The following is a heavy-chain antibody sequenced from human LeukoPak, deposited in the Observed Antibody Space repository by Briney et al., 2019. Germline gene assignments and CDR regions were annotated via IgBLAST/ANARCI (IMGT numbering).Heavy chain of an antibody. Sequence: GGSLRLSCAASGFTFSSYAMSWVRQAPGKGLEWVSVIYSGGSTYYADSVKGRFTISRDNSKNTLYLQMNSLRAEDTAVYYCARGGGIVGATGAFDYWGQGTLVTVSS. CDR1: GFTFSSYA. D-gene: IGHD1-26*01. V-gene: IGHV3-66*01. CDR3: ARGGGIVGATGAFDY. CDR2: IYSGGST. J-gene: IGHJ4*02.